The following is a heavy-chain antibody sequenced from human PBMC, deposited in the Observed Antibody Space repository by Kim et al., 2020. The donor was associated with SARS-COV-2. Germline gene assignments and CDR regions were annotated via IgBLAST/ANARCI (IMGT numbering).Heavy chain of an antibody. Sequence: GGSLRLSCVAPGFSLSGSWMSWVRQAPGKGLEWVADIKEDGSDQHYVDSVKGRFTISRDNDKNSLYLQMNSLRAEDTAVYYCARDRGDCRGDPCYCILDYWSQGTLVTVSS. CDR1: GFSLSGSW. CDR2: IKEDGSDQ. J-gene: IGHJ4*02. CDR3: ARDRGDCRGDPCYCILDY. D-gene: IGHD2-21*01. V-gene: IGHV3-7*03.